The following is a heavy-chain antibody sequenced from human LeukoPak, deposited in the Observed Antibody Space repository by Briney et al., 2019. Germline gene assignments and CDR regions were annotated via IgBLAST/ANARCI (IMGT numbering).Heavy chain of an antibody. D-gene: IGHD5-18*01. V-gene: IGHV3-72*01. J-gene: IGHJ3*02. CDR1: GFTFSDHY. CDR2: TRNKANSYTT. Sequence: GGSLRLSCAASGFTFSDHYMDWVRQAPGKGLEWVGRTRNKANSYTTEYAASVKGRFTISRDDSKNSLYLQMNSLKTEDTAVYYCARVETAMAEYDAFDIWGQGTMVTVSS. CDR3: ARVETAMAEYDAFDI.